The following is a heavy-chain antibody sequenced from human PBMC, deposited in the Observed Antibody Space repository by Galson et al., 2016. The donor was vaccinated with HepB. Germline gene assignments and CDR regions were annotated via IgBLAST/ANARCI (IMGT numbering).Heavy chain of an antibody. CDR3: AKGWSGPDS. CDR1: RFTFSDYG. J-gene: IGHJ4*02. Sequence: SLRLSCAASRFTFSDYGMSWVRQAPGKGLEWVSGISCCSGSTYYADSVKGRFTISRDNAKNTLFLQMDSLKIDDTAVYYCAKGWSGPDSWGQGTLVNVSS. D-gene: IGHD3-3*01. CDR2: ISCCSGST. V-gene: IGHV3-23*01.